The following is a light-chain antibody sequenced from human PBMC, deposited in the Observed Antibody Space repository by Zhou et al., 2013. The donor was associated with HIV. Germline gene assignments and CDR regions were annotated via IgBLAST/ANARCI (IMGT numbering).Light chain of an antibody. J-gene: IGKJ1*01. CDR1: QSINDW. CDR3: QHMGT. CDR2: KAS. Sequence: DIQMTQSPSTLSASVGDRVTITCRASQSINDWLAWYQQKPGKAPNLLIYKASSLESGVPSRFSGSGSGTEFTLTISSLQPDDFATYYCQHMGTFGQGTKVEIK. V-gene: IGKV1-5*03.